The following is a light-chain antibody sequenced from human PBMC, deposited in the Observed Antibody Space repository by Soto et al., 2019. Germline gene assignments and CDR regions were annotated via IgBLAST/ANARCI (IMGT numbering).Light chain of an antibody. J-gene: IGKJ5*01. Sequence: DIVLTQSPATLSLSPGERATLSCRASQSVSSNLAWYQQKPGQAPRLLIYDASNRATGIPARFSGSGSGTDFTLTISSLEPEDSAVYYCQQRHMWPITFGQGTRLEIK. CDR3: QQRHMWPIT. V-gene: IGKV3-11*01. CDR1: QSVSSN. CDR2: DAS.